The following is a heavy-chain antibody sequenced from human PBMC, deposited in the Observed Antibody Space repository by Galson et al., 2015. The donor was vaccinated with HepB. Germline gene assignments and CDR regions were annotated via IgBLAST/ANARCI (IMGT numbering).Heavy chain of an antibody. CDR3: ARDLGYYDFWSGGSYYYYGMDV. V-gene: IGHV4-4*02. J-gene: IGHJ6*02. D-gene: IGHD3-3*01. Sequence: SETLSLTCAISGGSISSSNWWSWVRQPPGKGLEWIGEIYHSGSTNYNPSPKSRVTISVDKSKNQFSLKLSSVTAADTAVYYCARDLGYYDFWSGGSYYYYGMDVWGQGTTVTVPS. CDR1: GGSISSSNW. CDR2: IYHSGST.